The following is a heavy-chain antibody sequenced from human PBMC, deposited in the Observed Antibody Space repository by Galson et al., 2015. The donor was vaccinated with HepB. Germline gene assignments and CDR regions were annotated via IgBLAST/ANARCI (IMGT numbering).Heavy chain of an antibody. CDR3: ARGPIPVPAVNWFDP. CDR1: GGSISSSNW. Sequence: LSLTCAVSGGSISSSNWWSWVRQPPGKGLEWIGEIYHSGSTNYNPSLKSRVTISVDKSKNQFSLKLSSVTAADTAVYYCARGPIPVPAVNWFDPWGQGTLVTVSS. CDR2: IYHSGST. V-gene: IGHV4-4*02. D-gene: IGHD2-2*01. J-gene: IGHJ5*02.